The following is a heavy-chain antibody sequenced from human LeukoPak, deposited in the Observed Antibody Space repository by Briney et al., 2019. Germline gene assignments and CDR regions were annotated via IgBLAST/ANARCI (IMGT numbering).Heavy chain of an antibody. Sequence: SETLSLTCTVSGGSISSSSYYWGWIRQPPGKGLEWLGSIYYSGSTYYNPSLKSRVTISVDTSKNQFSLKLTSVTAADTAVYFCARGPYGSGSHYWGQGTLVTVSS. CDR1: GGSISSSSYY. V-gene: IGHV4-39*07. D-gene: IGHD3-10*01. CDR3: ARGPYGSGSHY. CDR2: IYYSGST. J-gene: IGHJ4*02.